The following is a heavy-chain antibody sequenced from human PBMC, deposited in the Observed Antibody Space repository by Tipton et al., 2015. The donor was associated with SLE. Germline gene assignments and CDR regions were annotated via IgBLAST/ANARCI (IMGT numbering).Heavy chain of an antibody. J-gene: IGHJ4*02. V-gene: IGHV4-34*01. Sequence: TLSLTCAVYGGTLSGSFWTWIRQAPGKPLEWIGEISFRGRTDYNPSLQSRVTISVDTSKSQFSLRLNSLTVADTAVYFCARGRVAARRVGLDYWGQGTLVTVSS. CDR1: GGTLSGSF. D-gene: IGHD2-15*01. CDR2: ISFRGRT. CDR3: ARGRVAARRVGLDY.